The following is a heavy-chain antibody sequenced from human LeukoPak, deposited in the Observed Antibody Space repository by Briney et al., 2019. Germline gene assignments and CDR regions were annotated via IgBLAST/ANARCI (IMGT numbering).Heavy chain of an antibody. CDR3: AKDTYAFGWGTYPPDY. CDR1: GFTFSSYT. V-gene: IGHV3-23*01. Sequence: PAGSLRLSCAASGFTFSSYTKNSGIHAPPKGLQWVLAISGSSGSTYYADSVKGRFTISRDNSKNTLYLQMNSLSAEDTAVYYCAKDTYAFGWGTYPPDYWGQGTLVTVSS. D-gene: IGHD3-16*02. J-gene: IGHJ4*02. CDR2: ISGSSGST.